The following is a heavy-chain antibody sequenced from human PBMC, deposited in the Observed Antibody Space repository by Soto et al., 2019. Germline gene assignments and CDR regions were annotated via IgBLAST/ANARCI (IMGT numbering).Heavy chain of an antibody. V-gene: IGHV4-59*01. Sequence: SETLSLTCVGVSFGTYYWSWIRQPPGKGLEWLGYIFSSEHFKYNPSLKSRLTISVDPSKNHVSLRLTSVTAADTAVYYCAREGGRYRIDHWGQGTLVTVSS. J-gene: IGHJ4*02. CDR1: VSFGTYY. CDR3: AREGGRYRIDH. D-gene: IGHD3-16*02. CDR2: IFSSEHF.